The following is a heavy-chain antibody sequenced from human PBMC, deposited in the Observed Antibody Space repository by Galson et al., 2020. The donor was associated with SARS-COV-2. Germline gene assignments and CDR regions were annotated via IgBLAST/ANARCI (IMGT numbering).Heavy chain of an antibody. CDR3: ASHDNDYGTN. V-gene: IGHV4-39*02. Sequence: SETLSLTCTVSGGSISNANYFWGRHRQPPGKGLEWIGHINYSGTTYYSPSLKRRVTISLATSKNHFSLKLSSVTAADTALYYCASHDNDYGTNWGQGTLVTVSS. CDR1: GGSISNANYF. D-gene: IGHD4-17*01. CDR2: INYSGTT. J-gene: IGHJ4*02.